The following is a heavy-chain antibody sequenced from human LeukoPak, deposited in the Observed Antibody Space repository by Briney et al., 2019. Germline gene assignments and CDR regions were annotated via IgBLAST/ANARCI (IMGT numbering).Heavy chain of an antibody. V-gene: IGHV1-2*02. CDR3: ASPSHYYGSGTQSKYYFDY. CDR1: GYTFTGYY. Sequence: GASVKVSCKASGYTFTGYYMHWVRQAPGQGLEWMGWINPNSGGTNYAQKFQGRVTMTRDTSISTAYMELSRLRSDDTAVYYCASPSHYYGSGTQSKYYFDYRGQGTLVTVSS. J-gene: IGHJ4*02. CDR2: INPNSGGT. D-gene: IGHD3-10*01.